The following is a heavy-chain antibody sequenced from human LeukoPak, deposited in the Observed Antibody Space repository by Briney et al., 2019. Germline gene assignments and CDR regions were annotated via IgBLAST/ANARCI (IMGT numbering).Heavy chain of an antibody. J-gene: IGHJ3*02. D-gene: IGHD1-14*01. Sequence: PGGSLRLSCAASGFTFSNAWMSWVRQAPGKGLEWVGRIKSKTDGGTTDYAAPVKGRFTISRDDSKNTLYLQMNSLKTEDTAVYYCTPTIGLNHAFDIWGQGTMVTVSS. V-gene: IGHV3-15*01. CDR3: TPTIGLNHAFDI. CDR1: GFTFSNAW. CDR2: IKSKTDGGTT.